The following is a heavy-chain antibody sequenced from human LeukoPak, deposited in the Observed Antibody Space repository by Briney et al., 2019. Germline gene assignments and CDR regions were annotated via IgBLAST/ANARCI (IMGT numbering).Heavy chain of an antibody. Sequence: PSQTLSLTCDVSGGSIDSTNSWNWVRQPPGKGLEWIGEIHHDGRINYNPSLKSRVTLSVDKSKNQFSLRLSSVTAADTAMYYCARSHDHLWGNYPDYWGQGTLVTVSS. V-gene: IGHV4/OR15-8*01. CDR1: GGSIDSTNS. CDR2: IHHDGRI. J-gene: IGHJ4*02. D-gene: IGHD3-16*02. CDR3: ARSHDHLWGNYPDY.